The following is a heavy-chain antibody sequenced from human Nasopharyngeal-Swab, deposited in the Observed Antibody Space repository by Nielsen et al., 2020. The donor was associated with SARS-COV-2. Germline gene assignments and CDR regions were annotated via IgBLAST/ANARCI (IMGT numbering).Heavy chain of an antibody. V-gene: IGHV4-39*01. D-gene: IGHD3-3*01. J-gene: IGHJ6*03. Sequence: WIRQPPGKGLEWIGSIYYSGSTYYNPSLKSRVTISVDTSKNQFSLKLGSVTAADTAVYYCARQIYDFWSGYGLVYYYYMDVWGKGTTVTVSS. CDR3: ARQIYDFWSGYGLVYYYYMDV. CDR2: IYYSGST.